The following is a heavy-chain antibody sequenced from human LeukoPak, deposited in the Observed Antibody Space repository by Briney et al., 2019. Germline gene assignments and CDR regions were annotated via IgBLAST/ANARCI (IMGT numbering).Heavy chain of an antibody. CDR2: IFYSGST. Sequence: PSETLSLTCTVSVGSIGGSNSHWGWIRQPPGKGLEWSGSIFYSGSTYYNPSLKSRVTMSVDTSKNQFSLRVTSVTAADTATYYCARRGITYSSSFFAYWGQGTLVTVSS. D-gene: IGHD2-2*01. J-gene: IGHJ4*02. CDR1: VGSIGGSNSH. CDR3: ARRGITYSSSFFAY. V-gene: IGHV4-39*01.